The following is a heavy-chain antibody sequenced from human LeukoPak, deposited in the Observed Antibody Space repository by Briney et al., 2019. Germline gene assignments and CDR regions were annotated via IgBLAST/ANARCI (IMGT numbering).Heavy chain of an antibody. D-gene: IGHD2-21*02. Sequence: SETLSLTCTVSGGSISSYYWSWIRQPAGKGLEWIARIYTSGSTNYNPSLKSRVTMSVDTSKNQFSLKLSSATAADTAVYYCARDPGVAFRGGDWWMDYWGQGTLVTVSS. CDR1: GGSISSYY. J-gene: IGHJ4*02. V-gene: IGHV4-4*07. CDR3: ARDPGVAFRGGDWWMDY. CDR2: IYTSGST.